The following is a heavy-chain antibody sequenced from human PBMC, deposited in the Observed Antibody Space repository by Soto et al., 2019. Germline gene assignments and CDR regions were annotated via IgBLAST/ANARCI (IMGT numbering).Heavy chain of an antibody. D-gene: IGHD3-9*01. V-gene: IGHV4-31*11. CDR1: GGSIISADSY. Sequence: TLSLTCVVSGGSIISADSYWFWIRKHPGKGLEWIGYIAYSGDTYYNPSLRSRVTISADTSENKFSLTLKSVTAADTAVYFCARDFERSASARWGQGNTVIVSS. CDR3: ARDFERSASAR. J-gene: IGHJ4*02. CDR2: IAYSGDT.